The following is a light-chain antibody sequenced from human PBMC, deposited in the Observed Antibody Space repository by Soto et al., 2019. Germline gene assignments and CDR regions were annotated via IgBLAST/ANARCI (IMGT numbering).Light chain of an antibody. CDR2: KAS. CDR1: QNVSNW. V-gene: IGKV1-5*03. Sequence: DVEMTQSPSTLPTSIGDRVTINCRASQNVSNWLAWYQQKPGKAPKLLIYKASRLERGVPSRFSASGSGTDFTLTINSLQSDDFATYFCQQYSKESTFGQGTKLEIK. CDR3: QQYSKEST. J-gene: IGKJ2*01.